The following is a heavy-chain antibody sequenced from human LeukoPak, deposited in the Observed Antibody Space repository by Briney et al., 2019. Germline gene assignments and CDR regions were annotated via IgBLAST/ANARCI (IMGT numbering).Heavy chain of an antibody. J-gene: IGHJ4*02. CDR2: INPNTGGT. D-gene: IGHD3-22*01. CDR1: GYTFSGYY. Sequence: ASVKVSCKASGYTFSGYYMHWVRQAPGQGLEWRGWINPNTGGTNYAQKFQGRVTMNRDTSISTTYMELSRLRSDDTAVYYCASQPYYFDISGYYDYWGRGTLVTVSS. CDR3: ASQPYYFDISGYYDY. V-gene: IGHV1-2*02.